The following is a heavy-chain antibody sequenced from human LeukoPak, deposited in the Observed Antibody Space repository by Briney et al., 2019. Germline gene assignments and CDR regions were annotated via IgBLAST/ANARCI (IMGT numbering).Heavy chain of an antibody. CDR3: ARAEEQWLSIDY. CDR1: GFTFSSYS. CDR2: ISGSSSYI. J-gene: IGHJ4*02. D-gene: IGHD6-19*01. V-gene: IGHV3-21*01. Sequence: SGGSLRLSCAASGFTFSSYSMNWVRQAPGKGLEWVSSISGSSSYIYYADSVKGRFTISRDNAKNSLYLQMNSLRAEDTAVYYCARAEEQWLSIDYWGQGTLVTVSS.